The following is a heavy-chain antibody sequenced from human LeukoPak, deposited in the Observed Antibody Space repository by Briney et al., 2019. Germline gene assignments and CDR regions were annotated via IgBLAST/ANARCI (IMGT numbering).Heavy chain of an antibody. CDR1: GFTFSSYT. D-gene: IGHD1-26*01. J-gene: IGHJ4*02. CDR2: ISYDGSNK. CDR3: ARDFEVGANYFDY. Sequence: GGSLRLSCAASGFTFSSYTMHWVRQAPGKGLEWVAVISYDGSNKFYTDSAKGRFTISRDNSKNTLYLQMNSLRAEDTAVYYCARDFEVGANYFDYWGQGTLVTVSS. V-gene: IGHV3-30-3*01.